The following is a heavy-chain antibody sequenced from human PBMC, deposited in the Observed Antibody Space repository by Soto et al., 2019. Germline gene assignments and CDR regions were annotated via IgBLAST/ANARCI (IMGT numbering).Heavy chain of an antibody. D-gene: IGHD5-12*01. CDR3: ARDSRSSGYSGLYGMDV. CDR1: GFTFSSYG. V-gene: IGHV3-33*01. Sequence: GGSLRLSCAASGFTFSSYGMHWVRQAPGKGLEWVAVIWYDGSNKYYADSVKGRFTISRDNSKNTLYLQMNSLRAEDTAVYYCARDSRSSGYSGLYGMDVWGQGTTVTVSS. CDR2: IWYDGSNK. J-gene: IGHJ6*02.